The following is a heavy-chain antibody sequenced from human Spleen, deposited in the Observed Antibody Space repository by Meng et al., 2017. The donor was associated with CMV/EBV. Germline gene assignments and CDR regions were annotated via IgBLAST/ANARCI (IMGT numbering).Heavy chain of an antibody. CDR2: IYYSGST. J-gene: IGHJ2*01. V-gene: IGHV4-39*07. CDR1: GGSISSGDYY. CDR3: ARVSGSYYYWYFDL. Sequence: QGQRPEAGPGLVKPSQTLSLTCTVSGGSISSGDYYWSWIRQPPGKGLEWIGSIYYSGSTYYNPSLKSRVTISVDTSKNQFSLKLSSVTAADTAVYYCARVSGSYYYWYFDLWGRGTLVTVSS. D-gene: IGHD1-26*01.